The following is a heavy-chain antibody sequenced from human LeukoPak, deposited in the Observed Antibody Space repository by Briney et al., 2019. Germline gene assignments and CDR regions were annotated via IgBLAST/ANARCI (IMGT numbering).Heavy chain of an antibody. CDR1: GGSISSSSYY. J-gene: IGHJ4*02. D-gene: IGHD1-26*01. V-gene: IGHV4-39*07. CDR3: ARGIVGATTN. Sequence: SETLSLTCTVSGGSISSSSYYWGWIRQPPGKGLEWIGSIYYSGSTYYNPSLKSRVTISVDTSKNQFSLKLSSVTAADTAVYYCARGIVGATTNWGQGTLVTVSS. CDR2: IYYSGST.